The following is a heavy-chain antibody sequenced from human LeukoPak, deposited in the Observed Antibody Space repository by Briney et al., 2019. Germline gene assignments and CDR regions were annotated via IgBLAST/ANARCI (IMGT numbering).Heavy chain of an antibody. J-gene: IGHJ6*02. D-gene: IGHD2-2*01. CDR1: GYTFTGYY. CDR2: ISPSSGGT. V-gene: IGHV1-2*02. Sequence: ASVKVSCKASGYTFTGYYIHWVRQAPGQGLEWMGWISPSSGGTNYAQKFQGRVTMTRDTSISTAYMELSRLRSDDTAVYYCARVDCSSTSCYQAHYYYNYGMDVWGQGTTVTVPS. CDR3: ARVDCSSTSCYQAHYYYNYGMDV.